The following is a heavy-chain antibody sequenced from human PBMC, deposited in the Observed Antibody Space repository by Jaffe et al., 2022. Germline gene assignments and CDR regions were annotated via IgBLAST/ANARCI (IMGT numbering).Heavy chain of an antibody. CDR2: IYYSGST. J-gene: IGHJ1*01. V-gene: IGHV4-39*01. D-gene: IGHD2-15*01. CDR3: ARLEGCSGGSCPTAEYFQH. CDR1: GGSISSSSYY. Sequence: QLQLQESGPGLVKPSETLSLTCTVSGGSISSSSYYWGWIRQPPGKGLEWIGSIYYSGSTYYNPSLKSRVTISVDTSKNQFSLKLSSVTAADTAVYYCARLEGCSGGSCPTAEYFQHWGQGTLVTVSS.